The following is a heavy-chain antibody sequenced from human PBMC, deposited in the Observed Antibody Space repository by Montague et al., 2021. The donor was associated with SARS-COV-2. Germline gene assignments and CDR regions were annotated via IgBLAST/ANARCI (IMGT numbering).Heavy chain of an antibody. Sequence: SETLSLTCTVSGGSISSSSYYWGWIRQPPGKGLEWIGTIYYSGSTYYNPSLKSRVTISVDTSKNQFSLKLSSVTAADTAVYYCARGWFSPMLVVVIRGPFDYWGQGALVTVPS. D-gene: IGHD3-22*01. CDR2: IYYSGST. V-gene: IGHV4-39*07. CDR1: GGSISSSSYY. CDR3: ARGWFSPMLVVVIRGPFDY. J-gene: IGHJ4*02.